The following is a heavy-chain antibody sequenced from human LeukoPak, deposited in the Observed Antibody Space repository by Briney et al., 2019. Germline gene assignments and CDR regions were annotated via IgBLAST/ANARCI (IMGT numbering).Heavy chain of an antibody. J-gene: IGHJ6*03. V-gene: IGHV3-21*01. CDR1: GFTFSSYS. Sequence: PGGSLRLSCAASGFTFSSYSMNWVRQAPGKGLEWVSSISSSSSYIYYADSVKGRFTISRDNAKSSLYLQMNSLRAEDTAVYYCARDKNGYCSSTSCPRGDYYYYMDVWGKGTTVTVSS. CDR2: ISSSSSYI. CDR3: ARDKNGYCSSTSCPRGDYYYYMDV. D-gene: IGHD2-2*03.